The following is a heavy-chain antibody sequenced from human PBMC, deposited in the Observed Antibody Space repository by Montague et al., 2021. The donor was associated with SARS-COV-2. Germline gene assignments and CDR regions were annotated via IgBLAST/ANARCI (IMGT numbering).Heavy chain of an antibody. CDR1: GGSINTYY. V-gene: IGHV4-4*08. CDR3: ARVGVGTMVRGVIPAYYYYGMDV. D-gene: IGHD3-10*01. CDR2: IYTSGST. Sequence: SETLSLTCTVSGGSINTYYWNWIRQPPGKGLEWIGRIYTSGSTNYNPSLKSRVTISVDTSKNQFSLKLSSVTAADTAVYYCARVGVGTMVRGVIPAYYYYGMDVWGQGTTVTVSS. J-gene: IGHJ6*02.